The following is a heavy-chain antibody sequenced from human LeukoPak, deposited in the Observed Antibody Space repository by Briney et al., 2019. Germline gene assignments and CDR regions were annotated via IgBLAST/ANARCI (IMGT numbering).Heavy chain of an antibody. CDR2: TTHSGITT. J-gene: IGHJ4*02. CDR3: AKPVTGSIFDY. CDR1: GFSFTDFD. V-gene: IGHV3-23*01. D-gene: IGHD6-19*01. Sequence: GGSLRLSCTASGFSFTDFDMNWVRQAPGKGLEWFSHTTHSGITTHYADSVKGRFTISRDNSKSTLYLQMNSLRAEDTAVYYCAKPVTGSIFDYWGRGTLVTVSS.